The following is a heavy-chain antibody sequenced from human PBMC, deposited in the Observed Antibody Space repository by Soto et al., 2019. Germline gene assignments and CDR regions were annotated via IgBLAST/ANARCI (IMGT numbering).Heavy chain of an antibody. CDR1: GGTFSSYS. D-gene: IGHD1-26*01. V-gene: IGHV1-69*01. J-gene: IGHJ4*02. CDR3: ARDGGRLSGGIDG. Sequence: QVQLGQSGAEVKKPGSSVKVSCKASGGTFSSYSINWVRQAPGQGLEWMGEIIPIFGTANYAQKFQARDTITADEATRTAYMERSSRIPGDTAVYYRARDGGRLSGGIDGWGQGFMVTFPS. CDR2: IIPIFGTA.